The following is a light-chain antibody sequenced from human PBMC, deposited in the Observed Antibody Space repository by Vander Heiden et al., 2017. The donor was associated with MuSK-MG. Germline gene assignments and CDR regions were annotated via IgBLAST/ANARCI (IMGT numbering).Light chain of an antibody. V-gene: IGKV3-15*01. CDR3: QQYYNWPRT. CDR1: QSVSSN. J-gene: IGKJ1*01. Sequence: EIVMTQSPATLSVSPGERATLPCRASQSVSSNLAWSQQKPGQAPRLLIYGASTRATGIPARFSGSGSGTEFTPTINSLQSADFAVYDCQQYYNWPRTFRQGTKVDIK. CDR2: GAS.